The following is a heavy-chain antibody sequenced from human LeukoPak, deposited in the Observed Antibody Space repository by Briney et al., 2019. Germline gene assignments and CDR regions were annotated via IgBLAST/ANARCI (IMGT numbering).Heavy chain of an antibody. CDR2: IKQDGTEK. J-gene: IGHJ4*02. CDR3: VRALGSSSADS. D-gene: IGHD6-6*01. CDR1: GFTVSTYW. Sequence: GGSLRLSCAASGFTVSTYWMTWVRQAPGKGLEWVANIKQDGTEKYYVGSVEGRFTISRDNAKNSLSLQMNSLRGDDTAVYYCVRALGSSSADSWGQGTLVTVSS. V-gene: IGHV3-7*01.